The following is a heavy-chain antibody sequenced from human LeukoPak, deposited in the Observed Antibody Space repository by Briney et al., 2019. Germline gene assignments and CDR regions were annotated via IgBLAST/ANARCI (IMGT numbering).Heavy chain of an antibody. D-gene: IGHD3-22*01. CDR2: IYYSGTT. Sequence: SETLSLTCTVSGGSISSYYWSWIRQPPGKGLEWIGYIYYSGTTNYNPSLKSRVTISVDTSKNQFSLKLSSVTAADTAVYYCARGRREWLLLRDVSSDYYDSSGYYLYFDYWGQGTLVTVSS. CDR1: GGSISSYY. V-gene: IGHV4-59*12. J-gene: IGHJ4*02. CDR3: ARGRREWLLLRDVSSDYYDSSGYYLYFDY.